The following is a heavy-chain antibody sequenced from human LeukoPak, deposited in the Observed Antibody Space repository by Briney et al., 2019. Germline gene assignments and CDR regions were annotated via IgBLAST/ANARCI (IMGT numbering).Heavy chain of an antibody. Sequence: GGSLRLSCAASGFTFSNYWMHWVRQAPGKGLVWVSRINSDGSSTNYADSVKGRFTISRDNAKNTLYLQMNSLRAEDTAVYYCTREPNTAGDAFDLRGQGTMVTVSS. J-gene: IGHJ3*01. CDR1: GFTFSNYW. V-gene: IGHV3-74*01. CDR2: INSDGSST. CDR3: TREPNTAGDAFDL. D-gene: IGHD5-18*01.